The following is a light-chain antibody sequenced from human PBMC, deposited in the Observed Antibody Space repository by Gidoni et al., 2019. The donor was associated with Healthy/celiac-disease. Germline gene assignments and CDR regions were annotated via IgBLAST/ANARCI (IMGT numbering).Light chain of an antibody. CDR3: QQRSNWPLIFT. J-gene: IGKJ3*01. CDR2: DAS. Sequence: EIVLTQSPATLSLSPGERATLSCRASQSVSSYLAWYQQKPGQAPRLLIYDASNRATGIPAGFSGSGSGTDFTLTISSLEAEDFAVYYCQQRSNWPLIFTFXPXTKVXIK. CDR1: QSVSSY. V-gene: IGKV3-11*01.